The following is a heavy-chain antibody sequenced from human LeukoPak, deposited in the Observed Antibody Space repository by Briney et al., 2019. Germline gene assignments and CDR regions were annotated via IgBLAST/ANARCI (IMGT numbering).Heavy chain of an antibody. CDR2: ISYDGGNK. J-gene: IGHJ4*02. Sequence: GVSLRLSCAASGFTFRSYGMHGVREAPGRGLEGVAVISYDGGNKYYAGSVRGRFTISRDNCKNTLYLQMTSLRAEDTAVYYCAKDLAGYDILTGYYKPFDYWRQGTLVTVSS. CDR3: AKDLAGYDILTGYYKPFDY. D-gene: IGHD3-9*01. CDR1: GFTFRSYG. V-gene: IGHV3-30*18.